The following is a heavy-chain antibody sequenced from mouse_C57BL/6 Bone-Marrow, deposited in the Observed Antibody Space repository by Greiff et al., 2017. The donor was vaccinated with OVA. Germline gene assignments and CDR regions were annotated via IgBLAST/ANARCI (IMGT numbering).Heavy chain of an antibody. CDR3: ARDYGSSYADYFDY. CDR2: IDPSDSYI. J-gene: IGHJ2*01. Sequence: QVQLQQPGAELVKPGASVKLSCKASGYTFTSYWMQWVKQRPGQGLEWIGEIDPSDSYINYNQKFKGKATLTVDPSSSTAYMQLSSLTSEDSAVYYCARDYGSSYADYFDYWGQGTTLTVSS. CDR1: GYTFTSYW. V-gene: IGHV1-50*01. D-gene: IGHD1-1*01.